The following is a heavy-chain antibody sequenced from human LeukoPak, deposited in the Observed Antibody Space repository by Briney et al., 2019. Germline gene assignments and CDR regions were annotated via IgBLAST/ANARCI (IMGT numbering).Heavy chain of an antibody. V-gene: IGHV3-21*01. CDR1: GFTVSSIY. Sequence: PGGSLRLSCAASGFTVSSIYMRCVRQAPGKGLEWVSSTSSSSSYIYYADSVKGRFTISRDNAKNSLYLQMNSLRAEDTAVYYCARGQQWLGDAFDIWGQGTMVTVSS. CDR2: TSSSSSYI. J-gene: IGHJ3*02. CDR3: ARGQQWLGDAFDI. D-gene: IGHD6-19*01.